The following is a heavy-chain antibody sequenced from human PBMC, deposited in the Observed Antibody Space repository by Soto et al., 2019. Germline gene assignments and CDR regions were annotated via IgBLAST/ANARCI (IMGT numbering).Heavy chain of an antibody. Sequence: SETLSLTCTVSGDSITSNSYFWAWIRQPPGKGLEWIGSIYYSGTTYYNPSLKSRVTISVDRSKNQFSLKLSSVTAADTAVYYCARDLGVGCSGGSCRHYYYYGMDVWGQGTTVTVSS. CDR3: ARDLGVGCSGGSCRHYYYYGMDV. CDR1: GDSITSNSYF. D-gene: IGHD2-15*01. CDR2: IYYSGTT. V-gene: IGHV4-39*02. J-gene: IGHJ6*02.